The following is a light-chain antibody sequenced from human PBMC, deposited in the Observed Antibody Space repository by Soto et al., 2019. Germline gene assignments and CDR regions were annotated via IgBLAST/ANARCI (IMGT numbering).Light chain of an antibody. V-gene: IGKV1-39*01. CDR1: QSIAAY. CDR3: QQSYSTPIT. J-gene: IGKJ5*01. Sequence: DIQMTQSPSSLSASVGDRVTVTCRATQSIAAYVNWYQQKPKQAPKLLIHAASSLESGVPSRFSDSGSGTDFTLTISSLQPEDFATYYCQQSYSTPITFGQGTRRESK. CDR2: AAS.